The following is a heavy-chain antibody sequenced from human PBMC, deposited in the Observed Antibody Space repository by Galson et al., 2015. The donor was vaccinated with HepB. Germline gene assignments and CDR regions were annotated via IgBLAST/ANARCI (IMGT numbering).Heavy chain of an antibody. V-gene: IGHV4-59*01. CDR1: GGSINRYY. CDR2: IYNSGNN. Sequence: SETLSLTCTVSGGSINRYYWSWIRQPPGKGLEWLGDIYNSGNNNYNPSLKSRVTMSLDTSKNQFSLKLISVTAADTAIYYCARIGPPASHDTAYDALDIWGQGTMVTVSS. J-gene: IGHJ3*02. CDR3: ARIGPPASHDTAYDALDI. D-gene: IGHD5-18*01.